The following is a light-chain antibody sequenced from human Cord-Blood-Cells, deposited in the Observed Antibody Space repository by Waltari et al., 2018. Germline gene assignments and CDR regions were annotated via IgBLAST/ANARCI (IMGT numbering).Light chain of an antibody. V-gene: IGKV3-20*01. Sequence: EIVLTQSPGTLSLPPGERATLSCRASQSVSSSYLAWYQQKPGQAPRLLIYGASSRATGIPDRFSGSGSGTDFTLTISRLEPEDFAVYYCQQYCSSPYTFGQGTKLEIK. CDR3: QQYCSSPYT. CDR1: QSVSSSY. J-gene: IGKJ2*01. CDR2: GAS.